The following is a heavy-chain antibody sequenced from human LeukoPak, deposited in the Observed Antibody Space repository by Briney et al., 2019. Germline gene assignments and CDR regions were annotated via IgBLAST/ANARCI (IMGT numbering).Heavy chain of an antibody. Sequence: GGSLRLSCAASGFTFSYAWMSWVRQAPGKGLEWVAVISYDGSNKYYADSVKGRFTISRDNSKNTLYLQMNSLRAEDTAVYYCARVPRAGRTLYYFDYWGQGTLVTVSS. D-gene: IGHD6-13*01. V-gene: IGHV3-30-3*01. CDR1: GFTFSYAW. CDR3: ARVPRAGRTLYYFDY. CDR2: ISYDGSNK. J-gene: IGHJ4*02.